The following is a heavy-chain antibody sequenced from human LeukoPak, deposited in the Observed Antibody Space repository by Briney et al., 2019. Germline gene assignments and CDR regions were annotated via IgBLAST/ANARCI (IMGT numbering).Heavy chain of an antibody. J-gene: IGHJ3*02. CDR3: ARGTTDIVAEISDAFDI. CDR2: ISYDASNK. V-gene: IGHV3-30-3*01. Sequence: GGSPRLSCAASGFTFSAFAMHWARQAPGKGLEWVAAISYDASNKYYAVSVRGRFTISRDNSRNTLSLQMNSLRADDTAVYYCARGTTDIVAEISDAFDIWGQGTVVTVSS. D-gene: IGHD5-12*01. CDR1: GFTFSAFA.